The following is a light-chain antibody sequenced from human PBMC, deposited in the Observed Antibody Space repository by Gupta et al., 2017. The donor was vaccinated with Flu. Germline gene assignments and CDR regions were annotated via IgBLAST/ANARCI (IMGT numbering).Light chain of an antibody. Sequence: ISCRSSQSLVYSDGNTYLHWFQQGPGQSPRRLIYQVSHRESGVPDRFSGSVSGTDFTLKISRVEAEDVGVYYCMQGSRWPWAFGQGTKVEIK. CDR2: QVS. CDR1: QSLVYSDGNTY. CDR3: MQGSRWPWA. V-gene: IGKV2-30*01. J-gene: IGKJ1*01.